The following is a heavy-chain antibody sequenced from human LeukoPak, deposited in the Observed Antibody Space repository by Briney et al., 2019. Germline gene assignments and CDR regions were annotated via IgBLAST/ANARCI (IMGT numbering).Heavy chain of an antibody. CDR3: ARTPIYYYDSSGFRFDP. CDR1: GFSLSTSGMC. J-gene: IGHJ5*02. D-gene: IGHD3-22*01. Sequence: SGPALVKPTQTLTLTCTFSGFSLSTSGMCVSWIRQPPGKALEWLARIDWDDDKYYSTSLKTRLTISKDTSKNQVVLTMTNMDPVDTATYYCARTPIYYYDSSGFRFDPWGQGTLVTVSS. V-gene: IGHV2-70*11. CDR2: IDWDDDK.